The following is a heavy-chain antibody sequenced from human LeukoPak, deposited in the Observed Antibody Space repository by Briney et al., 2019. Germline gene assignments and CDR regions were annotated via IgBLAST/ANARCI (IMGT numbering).Heavy chain of an antibody. J-gene: IGHJ4*02. V-gene: IGHV1-18*01. D-gene: IGHD1-1*01. CDR3: ARDRGSWNDNRLDY. CDR1: GYTFLTYG. Sequence: ASMKXSCKASGYTFLTYGISWVRQAPGQGLEWXXWISAYHGNTNYAQKFQGRVTMTTDTSTSTAYMEPRSLRSDDTAVYYCARDRGSWNDNRLDYWGQGTLVTVSS. CDR2: ISAYHGNT.